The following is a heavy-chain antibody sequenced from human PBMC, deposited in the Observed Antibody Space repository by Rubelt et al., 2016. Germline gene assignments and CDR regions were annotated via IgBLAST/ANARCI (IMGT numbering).Heavy chain of an antibody. CDR3: AKDSGFTSMVDDY. CDR1: GFTFSTYG. CDR2: ISGSGGST. J-gene: IGHJ4*02. V-gene: IGHV3-23*04. Sequence: VQLVESGGGVVQPGGSLRLSCAASGFTFSTYGMPWVRQAPGQGLEWVSAISGSGGSTYYADSVKGRFTISRDNSKNTLYLEMNSLRAEETAVYYCAKDSGFTSMVDDYWGQGRLVTVSS. D-gene: IGHD5-18*01.